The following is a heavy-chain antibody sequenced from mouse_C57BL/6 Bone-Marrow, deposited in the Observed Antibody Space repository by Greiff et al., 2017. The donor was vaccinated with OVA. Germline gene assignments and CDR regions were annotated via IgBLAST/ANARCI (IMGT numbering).Heavy chain of an antibody. J-gene: IGHJ3*01. Sequence: VKLQESGAELAKPGASVKLSCKASGYTFTSYWMHWVKQRPGQGLEWIGYINPSSGYTKYNQKFKDKATLTADKSSSTAYMQLSSLTYEDSAVYYCARSPSFYYYGSSSFAYWGQGTLVTVSA. CDR1: GYTFTSYW. V-gene: IGHV1-7*01. CDR3: ARSPSFYYYGSSSFAY. D-gene: IGHD1-1*01. CDR2: INPSSGYT.